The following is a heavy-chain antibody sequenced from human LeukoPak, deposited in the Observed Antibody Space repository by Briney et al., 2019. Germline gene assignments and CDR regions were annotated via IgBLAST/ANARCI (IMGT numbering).Heavy chain of an antibody. CDR1: GGSVRSHY. D-gene: IGHD3-10*01. CDR2: IYYSRST. J-gene: IGHJ6*03. Sequence: ASETLSLTCSVSGGSVRSHYWSWIRQPPGKGLEWIGYIYYSRSTNYNPSLKSRVTISVDTPKNQFSLKLSSVTAADTAVYYCARTYYGSGSLYYYYYYMDVWGKGTTVTVSS. V-gene: IGHV4-59*02. CDR3: ARTYYGSGSLYYYYYYMDV.